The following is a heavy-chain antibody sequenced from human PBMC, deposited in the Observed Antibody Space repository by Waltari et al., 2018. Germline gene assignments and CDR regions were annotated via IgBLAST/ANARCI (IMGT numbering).Heavy chain of an antibody. J-gene: IGHJ3*01. CDR2: IVPVLQMT. CDR1: GDTVTRYA. D-gene: IGHD6-13*01. CDR3: ALSPQQLLAFDF. V-gene: IGHV1-69*04. Sequence: QVQVMQSGAELKQPGSSVKVSCTVSGDTVTRYAVSWVRQAPGQGLEWMGRIVPVLQMTNYAQRFRGRITLTASTSATTAFMDLSGLRSEDTAVYYCALSPQQLLAFDFWGQGTMVTVSS.